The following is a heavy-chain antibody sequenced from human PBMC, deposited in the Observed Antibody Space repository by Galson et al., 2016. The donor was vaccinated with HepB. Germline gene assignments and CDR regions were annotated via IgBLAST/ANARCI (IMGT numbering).Heavy chain of an antibody. J-gene: IGHJ5*02. D-gene: IGHD1-14*01. CDR2: VYYSGDT. CDR3: ARMKTRKDWFDP. CDR1: GASINTYY. Sequence: SETLSLTCSVSGASINTYYWTWVRQSPAKGLEWIGYVYYSGDTNYNASLRSRVTISIDTSKKHLSLNLSSVTAADTAVYYCARMKTRKDWFDPWGPGTLVTVSS. V-gene: IGHV4-59*01.